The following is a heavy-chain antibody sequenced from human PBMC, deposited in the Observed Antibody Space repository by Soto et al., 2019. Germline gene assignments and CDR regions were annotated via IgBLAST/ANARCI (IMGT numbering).Heavy chain of an antibody. CDR3: ARDYTT. D-gene: IGHD1-1*01. V-gene: IGHV1-69*01. J-gene: IGHJ4*02. CDR2: ILPMFSTG. CDR1: GCTFRRDA. Sequence: QVQLVQSGAEVKKPGSSVKVSCKAAGCTFRRDAVSWVRQAPGQGLEWMGGILPMFSTGNYAQRFQDRVTITSDESTSTVYMELSSLRTEDTAMYYCARDYTTWGQGTLVTVSS.